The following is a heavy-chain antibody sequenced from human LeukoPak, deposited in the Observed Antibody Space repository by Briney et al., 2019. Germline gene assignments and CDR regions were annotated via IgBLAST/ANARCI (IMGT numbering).Heavy chain of an antibody. CDR2: RSKTNSYAT. Sequence: PWGSLRLSCAASGFTFSGSAMHWVRQASGKGLEWVGRRSKTNSYATSYAASVKGRFALSRDDSKNTAYLQMNSLKTEDTAVYYCTRYNVGFESWGQGTLVTVSS. V-gene: IGHV3-73*01. J-gene: IGHJ4*02. CDR3: TRYNVGFES. CDR1: GFTFSGSA. D-gene: IGHD1-1*01.